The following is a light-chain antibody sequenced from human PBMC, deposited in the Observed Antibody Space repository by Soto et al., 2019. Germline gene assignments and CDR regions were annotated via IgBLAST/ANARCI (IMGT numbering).Light chain of an antibody. Sequence: DIQMTQSPSTLSESVGDRVTITCRASQSISSWLAWYQQKPGKAPKLVIYKASSLESGVPSRFSGSGSGTEFTLTISSLQPDDFATYYCQQYNSYSLTFGGGTKVEIK. CDR2: KAS. CDR3: QQYNSYSLT. CDR1: QSISSW. V-gene: IGKV1-5*03. J-gene: IGKJ4*01.